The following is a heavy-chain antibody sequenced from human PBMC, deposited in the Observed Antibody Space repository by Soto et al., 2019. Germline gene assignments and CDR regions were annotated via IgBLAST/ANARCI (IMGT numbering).Heavy chain of an antibody. D-gene: IGHD3-3*01. Sequence: EVQLLESGGGLVQPGGSLRLSCAASGFTFSSYAMSWVRQAPGTGLEWVSAISGSGGSTYYADSVKGRFTISRDTSTNTLYRQMNRLRAEDTDVYYCAKDARFVEWLQPGVLLGPHMGYRGQGTLVTVSS. CDR2: ISGSGGST. V-gene: IGHV3-23*01. CDR1: GFTFSSYA. CDR3: AKDARFVEWLQPGVLLGPHMGY. J-gene: IGHJ4*02.